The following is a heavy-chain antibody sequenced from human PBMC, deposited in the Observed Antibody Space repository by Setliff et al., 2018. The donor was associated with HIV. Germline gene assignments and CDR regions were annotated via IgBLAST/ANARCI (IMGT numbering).Heavy chain of an antibody. Sequence: LRLSCAASGFTFRSYEMNWVRQAPGKGLEWVSFISSSGSTIYYAGSVKGRFTISRDNAKNSLYLQMNSLRAEDTAVYYCARGDSLSYSYGSISGFNDYWGQGTLVTVS. CDR3: ARGDSLSYSYGSISGFNDY. V-gene: IGHV3-48*03. J-gene: IGHJ4*02. CDR1: GFTFRSYE. D-gene: IGHD5-18*01. CDR2: ISSSGSTI.